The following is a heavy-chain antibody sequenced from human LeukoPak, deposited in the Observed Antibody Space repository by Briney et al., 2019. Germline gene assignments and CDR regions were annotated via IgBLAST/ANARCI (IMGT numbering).Heavy chain of an antibody. CDR1: GFTFSDYY. CDR2: ISSSGSTV. D-gene: IGHD3-16*02. Sequence: GGSLRLSCAASGFTFSDYYMSWIRQAPGKGLEWVSYISSSGSTVYYADSVKGRFTISRDNSKNTLYLQMNSLRAEDTAVYYCAKVVDGSYRPLDYWGQGTLVTVSS. J-gene: IGHJ4*02. CDR3: AKVVDGSYRPLDY. V-gene: IGHV3-11*04.